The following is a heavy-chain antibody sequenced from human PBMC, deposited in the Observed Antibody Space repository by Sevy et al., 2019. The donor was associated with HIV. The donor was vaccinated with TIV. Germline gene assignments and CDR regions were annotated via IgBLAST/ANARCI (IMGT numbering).Heavy chain of an antibody. CDR2: ISYDGSNK. CDR3: AKDRGPGVVAATPADY. D-gene: IGHD2-15*01. J-gene: IGHJ4*02. V-gene: IGHV3-30*18. CDR1: GFTFSSYG. Sequence: GGSLRLSCAASGFTFSSYGMHWVRQAPGKGLEWVAVISYDGSNKYYADSVKGRFTISRDNSKNTLYLQMNSLRAEDTERDYCAKDRGPGVVAATPADYWGQGTLVTVSS.